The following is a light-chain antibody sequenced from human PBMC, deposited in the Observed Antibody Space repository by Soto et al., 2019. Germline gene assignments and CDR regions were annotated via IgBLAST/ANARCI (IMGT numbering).Light chain of an antibody. CDR2: GIS. Sequence: EIVLTQSPDTLALSPGERATLSCRASQSVTSNSLAWYQQKPGQAPSLLIFGISSRATGIPDRFSGSGSGTYFTLTIARLEPEDFAVYSCQQYGSSYAFGQGTKLEIK. J-gene: IGKJ2*01. CDR3: QQYGSSYA. V-gene: IGKV3-20*01. CDR1: QSVTSNS.